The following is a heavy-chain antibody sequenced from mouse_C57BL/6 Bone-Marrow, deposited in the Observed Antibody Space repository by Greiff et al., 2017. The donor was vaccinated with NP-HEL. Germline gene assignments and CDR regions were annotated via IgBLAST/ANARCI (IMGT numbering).Heavy chain of an antibody. CDR1: GFNIKNTY. V-gene: IGHV14-3*01. Sequence: VHVKQSVAELVRPGASVKLSCTASGFNIKNTYMHWVKQRPEQGLEWIGRIDPANGNTKYAPKFQGKATITADTSSNTAYLQLSSLTSGDTAIYYCARGYYEVAWFAYWGQGTLVTVSA. D-gene: IGHD2-3*01. CDR2: IDPANGNT. CDR3: ARGYYEVAWFAY. J-gene: IGHJ3*01.